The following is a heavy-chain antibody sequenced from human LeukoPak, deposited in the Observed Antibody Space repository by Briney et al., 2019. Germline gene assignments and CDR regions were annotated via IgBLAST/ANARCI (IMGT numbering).Heavy chain of an antibody. V-gene: IGHV4-4*02. CDR2: IYHSGST. D-gene: IGHD3-22*01. Sequence: SETLSLTCAVSGGSISSSNWWSWVRQPPGKGLEWIGEIYHSGSTNYNPSLKSRVTISVDTSKNQFSLKLSSVTAADTAVYYCTRGPIAYYYMDVWGKGTTVTISS. J-gene: IGHJ6*03. CDR3: TRGPIAYYYMDV. CDR1: GGSISSSNW.